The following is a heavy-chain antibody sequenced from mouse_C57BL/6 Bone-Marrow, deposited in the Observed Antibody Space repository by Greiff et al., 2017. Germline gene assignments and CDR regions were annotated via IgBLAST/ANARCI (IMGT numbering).Heavy chain of an antibody. CDR3: ARGMMVKDYFDY. J-gene: IGHJ2*01. Sequence: EVQRVESGAGLVKPGASLKLSCAASGFTFSSYAMSWVRQTPEKRLEWVATISDGGSYTYYPDNIKGRFTISGDNATNTLYLQMSSLKSEDTAMYYCARGMMVKDYFDYWGQGTTLTVSA. CDR2: ISDGGSYT. V-gene: IGHV5-4*01. CDR1: GFTFSSYA. D-gene: IGHD2-3*01.